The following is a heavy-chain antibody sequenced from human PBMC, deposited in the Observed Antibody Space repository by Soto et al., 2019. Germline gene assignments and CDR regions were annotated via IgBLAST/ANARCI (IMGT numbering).Heavy chain of an antibody. D-gene: IGHD3-10*01. CDR1: GFTFSSYW. V-gene: IGHV3-74*01. CDR2: INSDGSST. J-gene: IGHJ3*02. CDR3: ASHSVRYAFDI. Sequence: AGSLKLSCAASGFTFSSYWMHWVRQAPGKGLVWVSRINSDGSSTSYADSVKGRFTISRDNAKNTLYLQMNSLRAEDTAAYYCASHSVRYAFDIWGQGTMVTVSS.